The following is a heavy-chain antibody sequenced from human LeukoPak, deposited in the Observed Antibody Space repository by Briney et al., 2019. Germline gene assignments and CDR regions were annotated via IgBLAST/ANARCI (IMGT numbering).Heavy chain of an antibody. CDR3: ARDRGDSCIAARPRGRPTSEEDYYMDV. D-gene: IGHD6-6*01. CDR1: GGSISTYY. V-gene: IGHV4-59*01. Sequence: PSETLSLTCTVSGGSISTYYWSWIRQPPGRGLEWIGYIYYSGSTNYNPSLKSRVTISVDTSKNQFSLKLSSVTAADTAVYYCARDRGDSCIAARPRGRPTSEEDYYMDVWGKGTTVTVSS. CDR2: IYYSGST. J-gene: IGHJ6*03.